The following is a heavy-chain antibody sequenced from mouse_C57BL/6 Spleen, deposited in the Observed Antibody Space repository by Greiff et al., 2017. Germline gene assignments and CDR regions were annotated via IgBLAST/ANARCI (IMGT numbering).Heavy chain of an antibody. CDR1: GYTFTSYD. D-gene: IGHD2-3*01. CDR2: IYPRDGST. Sequence: QVHVKQSGPELVKPGASVKLSCKASGYTFTSYDINWVKQRPGQGLEWIGWIYPRDGSTKYNEKFKGKATLTVDTSSSTAYMELHSLTSEDSAVYFCARVYDGSHGDYWGQGTTLTVSS. V-gene: IGHV1-85*01. CDR3: ARVYDGSHGDY. J-gene: IGHJ2*01.